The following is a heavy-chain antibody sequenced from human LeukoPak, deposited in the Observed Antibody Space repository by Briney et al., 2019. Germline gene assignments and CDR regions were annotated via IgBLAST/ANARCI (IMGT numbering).Heavy chain of an antibody. CDR3: ATYANWNYVLDY. CDR1: GYTLTELS. J-gene: IGHJ4*02. CDR2: FDPEDGET. D-gene: IGHD1-7*01. Sequence: ASVKVSCKVSGYTLTELSMHWVRQAPGKGLEWMGGFDPEDGETIYAQKFQGRVTMTEDTSTDTAYMELSSLRSEDTAVYYCATYANWNYVLDYWGQGTLVTVSS. V-gene: IGHV1-24*01.